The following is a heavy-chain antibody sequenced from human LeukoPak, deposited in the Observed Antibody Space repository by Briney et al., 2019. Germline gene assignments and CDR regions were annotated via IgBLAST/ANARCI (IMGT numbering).Heavy chain of an antibody. J-gene: IGHJ5*02. CDR3: ARDVSRGWFDP. Sequence: GGSLRLSCAVSGFTFSKFWMSWVRQAPGRGLEWVANIHLEGNEKYHVESVKGRFTISRDNTKNLLFLQMNDLRAEDTAVYYCARDVSRGWFDPWGQGTLVTVSS. CDR1: GFTFSKFW. D-gene: IGHD3-10*01. V-gene: IGHV3-7*01. CDR2: IHLEGNEK.